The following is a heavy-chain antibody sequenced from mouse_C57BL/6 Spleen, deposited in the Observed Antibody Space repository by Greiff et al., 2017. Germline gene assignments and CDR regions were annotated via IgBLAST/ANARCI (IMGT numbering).Heavy chain of an antibody. V-gene: IGHV1-53*01. CDR1: GYTFTSYW. D-gene: IGHD1-1*01. CDR3: ARSNGSSYAWYVDV. J-gene: IGHJ1*03. Sequence: QVQLQQPGTELVKPGASVKLSCKASGYTFTSYWMHWVKQRPGQGLEWIGNINPSNGGTNYNEKFKSKVTLTVDKSSSTAYMQLSSLTSEDSAVYYCARSNGSSYAWYVDVWGTGTTVTVSS. CDR2: INPSNGGT.